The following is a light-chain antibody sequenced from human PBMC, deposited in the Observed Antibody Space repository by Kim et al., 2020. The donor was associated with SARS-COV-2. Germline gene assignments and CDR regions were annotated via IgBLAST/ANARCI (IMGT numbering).Light chain of an antibody. J-gene: IGKJ3*01. V-gene: IGKV1-33*01. CDR1: QDISNY. Sequence: LSASVGDRVTITCQASQDISNYLNWYQQKPGKAPKLLIYDASNLETGVPSRFSGSGSGTDFTFTISSLQPEDIATYYCQQYDNLFTFGPGTKVDIK. CDR3: QQYDNLFT. CDR2: DAS.